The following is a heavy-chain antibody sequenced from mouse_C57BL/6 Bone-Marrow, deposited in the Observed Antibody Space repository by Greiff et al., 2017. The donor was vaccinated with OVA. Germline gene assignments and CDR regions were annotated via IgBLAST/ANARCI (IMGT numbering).Heavy chain of an antibody. V-gene: IGHV3-6*01. CDR1: GYSITSGYY. Sequence: EVQLQQSGPGLVKPSQSLSLTCSVTGYSITSGYYWNWIRQFPGNKLEWMGYISYDGSNNYNPSLKNRISITRDTSKNQFFLKLNSVTTEDTATYYCARDGYYDDYWGQGTTLTVSS. J-gene: IGHJ2*01. CDR2: ISYDGSN. D-gene: IGHD2-2*01. CDR3: ARDGYYDDY.